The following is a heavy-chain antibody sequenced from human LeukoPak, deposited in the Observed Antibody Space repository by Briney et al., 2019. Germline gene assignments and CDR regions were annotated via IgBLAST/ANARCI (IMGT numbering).Heavy chain of an antibody. CDR1: GVTFSWYW. D-gene: IGHD3-22*01. V-gene: IGHV3-7*01. Sequence: RTGGSLRLSCAGSGVTFSWYWMSWVRQAPGKGLEWVANIKEDGSEKYYVDSVRGRFTISRDNAKNSPYLQMNSLRAEDTAVYYCARDHYYYDSSGYYPLFDYWGQGTLVTVSS. CDR3: ARDHYYYDSSGYYPLFDY. CDR2: IKEDGSEK. J-gene: IGHJ4*02.